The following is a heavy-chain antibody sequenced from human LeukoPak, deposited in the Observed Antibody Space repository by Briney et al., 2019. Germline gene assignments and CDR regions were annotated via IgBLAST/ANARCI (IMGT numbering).Heavy chain of an antibody. CDR1: GYSISSGYY. D-gene: IGHD2-15*01. Sequence: SETLSLTCTVSGYSISSGYYWGWIRQPPGKGLEWIGSIYHSGRTFYNPSLKSRVTISVDTSKNQFSLKLSSVTAADTAVYYCARRPIGYCSGGSCYSGYFQHWGQGTLVTVSS. CDR2: IYHSGRT. J-gene: IGHJ1*01. V-gene: IGHV4-38-2*02. CDR3: ARRPIGYCSGGSCYSGYFQH.